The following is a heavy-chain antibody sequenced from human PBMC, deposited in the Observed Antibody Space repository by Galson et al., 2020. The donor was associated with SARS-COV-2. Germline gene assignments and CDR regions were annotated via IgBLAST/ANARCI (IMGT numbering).Heavy chain of an antibody. CDR3: ARDRGRSEPMRQWLENYYYYGMDV. CDR1: GDSVSSNSAA. V-gene: IGHV6-1*01. Sequence: SQTLSLTCAISGDSVSSNSAAWNWIRQSPSRGLEWLGRTYYRSKWYNDYAVSVKSRITINPDTSKNQFSLQLNSVTPEDTAVYYCARDRGRSEPMRQWLENYYYYGMDVWGQGTTVTVSS. D-gene: IGHD6-19*01. J-gene: IGHJ6*02. CDR2: TYYRSKWYN.